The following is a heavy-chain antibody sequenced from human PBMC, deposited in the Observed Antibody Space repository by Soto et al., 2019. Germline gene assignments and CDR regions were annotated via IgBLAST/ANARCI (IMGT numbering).Heavy chain of an antibody. CDR2: IFYSGST. D-gene: IGHD6-19*01. CDR3: ARVGSSGWSPDY. CDR1: GGSISGHY. J-gene: IGHJ4*02. Sequence: QVQLQESGPGLVKPSETLSLTCTVSGGSISGHYWIWIRQPPGKGLEWIGYIFYSGSTNYNPSLTRRVTISVDTAKNQLSLKLASVTAADTAVYYCARVGSSGWSPDYWGQGTLVTVSS. V-gene: IGHV4-59*11.